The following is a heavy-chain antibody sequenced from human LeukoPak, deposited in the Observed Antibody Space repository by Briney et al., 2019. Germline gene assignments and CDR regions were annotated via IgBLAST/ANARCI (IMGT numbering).Heavy chain of an antibody. J-gene: IGHJ4*02. CDR1: GGSISSYY. V-gene: IGHV4-59*08. CDR3: ARHGSSWYEKDYFDY. Sequence: SETLSLTCTVSGGSISSYYWSWIRQPPGKGLEWIGYIYYSGSTDYNPSLKSRVTISVDTSKNQFSLKLSSVTAADTAVYYCARHGSSWYEKDYFDYWGQGTLVTVSS. CDR2: IYYSGST. D-gene: IGHD6-13*01.